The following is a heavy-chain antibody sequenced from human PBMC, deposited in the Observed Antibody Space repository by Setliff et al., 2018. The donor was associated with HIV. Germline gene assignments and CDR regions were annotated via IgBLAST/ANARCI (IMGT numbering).Heavy chain of an antibody. Sequence: SETLSLICGVSGDSISSSNWWNWVRQPPGKGLEWIGSTYYSGSTYYNPSLKSRVTISVDTSKNQFSLKLSSMTAADTAVYYCARDVGLCGVDCWPYFYFDLWGRGNLVTVSS. V-gene: IGHV4-4*02. J-gene: IGHJ2*01. CDR3: ARDVGLCGVDCWPYFYFDL. CDR2: TYYSGST. D-gene: IGHD2-21*02. CDR1: GDSISSSNW.